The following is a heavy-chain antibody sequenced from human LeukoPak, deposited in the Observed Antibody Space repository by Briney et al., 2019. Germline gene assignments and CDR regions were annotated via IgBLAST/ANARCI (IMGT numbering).Heavy chain of an antibody. CDR2: ISGSGGST. D-gene: IGHD6-13*01. CDR1: GFTFSSYV. CDR3: AKASYSSSSRWFDP. Sequence: GGSLRLSCAASGFTFSSYVMSWVRQAPGKGLEWVSAISGSGGSTYYADSVKGRFTISRDNSKNTLYLQMNSLRAEDTAVYYCAKASYSSSSRWFDPWGQGTLVTVSS. V-gene: IGHV3-23*01. J-gene: IGHJ5*02.